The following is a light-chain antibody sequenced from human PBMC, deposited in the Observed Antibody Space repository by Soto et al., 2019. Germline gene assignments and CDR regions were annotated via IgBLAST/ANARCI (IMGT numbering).Light chain of an antibody. V-gene: IGLV2-14*01. Sequence: SVLTQPASVSGSPGQSITISCTGTSSDVGGYNYVSWYQQHPDKAPKLMIYEVSNRPSGVSNRFSGSKSGNTASLTISGLQAEDEADYYCSSYTSSSTRLYVFGTGTKVTVL. CDR3: SSYTSSSTRLYV. CDR1: SSDVGGYNY. J-gene: IGLJ1*01. CDR2: EVS.